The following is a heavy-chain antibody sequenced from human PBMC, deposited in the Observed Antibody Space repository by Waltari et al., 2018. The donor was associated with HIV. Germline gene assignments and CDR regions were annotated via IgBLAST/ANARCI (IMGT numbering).Heavy chain of an antibody. V-gene: IGHV4-39*01. Sequence: QLQLQESGPGLVKPSETLSLTCTVSGGSISSGSYYWGWIRQPPGKGLEWIGSIYYSGSTYYNPSLKSRVTISVDTSKNQFSLKLSSVTAADTAVYYCARGGPEYYGDYWGQGTLVTVSS. J-gene: IGHJ4*02. CDR3: ARGGPEYYGDY. CDR1: GGSISSGSYY. CDR2: IYYSGST. D-gene: IGHD3-3*01.